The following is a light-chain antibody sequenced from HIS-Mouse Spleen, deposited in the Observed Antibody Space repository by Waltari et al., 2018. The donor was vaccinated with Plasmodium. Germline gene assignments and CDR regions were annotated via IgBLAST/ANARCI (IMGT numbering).Light chain of an antibody. CDR1: ALPKKY. Sequence: SYELTQPPSVSVSPGQTARITCPGDALPKKYAYWYQQKSGQAPVLVIDEDSKRPSGSAERVAGSSSWTMATLTISGAQVEDEADYYCYSTDSSGNHRVFGGGTKLTVL. CDR2: EDS. CDR3: YSTDSSGNHRV. J-gene: IGLJ3*02. V-gene: IGLV3-10*01.